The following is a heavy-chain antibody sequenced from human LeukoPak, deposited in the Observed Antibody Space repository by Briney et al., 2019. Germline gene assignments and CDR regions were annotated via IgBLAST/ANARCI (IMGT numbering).Heavy chain of an antibody. CDR2: INHSGSA. CDR3: AREIGYSYGFFDY. Sequence: SETLSLTCAVYGGSFSGYYWSWIRQPPGKGLEWIGEINHSGSANYNPSLKSRVTISVDTSKNQFSLKLSSVTAADTAVYYCAREIGYSYGFFDYWGQGTLVTVSS. D-gene: IGHD5-18*01. CDR1: GGSFSGYY. V-gene: IGHV4-34*01. J-gene: IGHJ4*02.